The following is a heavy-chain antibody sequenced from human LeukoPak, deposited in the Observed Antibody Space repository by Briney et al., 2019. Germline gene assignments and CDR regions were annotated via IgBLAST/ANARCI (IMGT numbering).Heavy chain of an antibody. V-gene: IGHV3-30*18. J-gene: IGHJ6*02. CDR1: GFTFSSYG. D-gene: IGHD2/OR15-2a*01. CDR3: AKDINYCTTTSCPPNYYYYFGMDV. CDR2: VSYDGSNQ. Sequence: GGSLRLSCAASGFTFSSYGIHWVRQAPDKGLEWVAVVSYDGSNQYYADSVKGRFTVSRDNSKNTLFLQMNSLRAEDTAVYYCAKDINYCTTTSCPPNYYYYFGMDVWGQGTTVTVSS.